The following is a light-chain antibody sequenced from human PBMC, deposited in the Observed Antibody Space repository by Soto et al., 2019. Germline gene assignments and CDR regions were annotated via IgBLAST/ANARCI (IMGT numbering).Light chain of an antibody. Sequence: QSALTQPASVSASPGQSITISCTGTSSDVGGYNYVSWYQQHPGKAPKLMIYEVNDRPSGISNRFSGSKSGNTASLAISGLQAEDEADYYCSSYTSSNTLVFGTGTKLTV. CDR1: SSDVGGYNY. J-gene: IGLJ1*01. CDR2: EVN. CDR3: SSYTSSNTLV. V-gene: IGLV2-14*01.